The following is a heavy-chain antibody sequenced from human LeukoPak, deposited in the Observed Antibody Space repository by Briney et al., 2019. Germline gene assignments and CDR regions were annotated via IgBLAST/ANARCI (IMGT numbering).Heavy chain of an antibody. V-gene: IGHV1-18*01. CDR1: GYTFTSYG. D-gene: IGHD3-3*01. Sequence: ASVKVSCKASGYTFTSYGIRWVRQAPGQGLEWMGWISAYNGNTNYAQKLQGRVTMTTDTSTSTAYMELRSLRSDDTAVYYCARVLNYDLYFDYWGQGILVTVSS. CDR3: ARVLNYDLYFDY. J-gene: IGHJ4*02. CDR2: ISAYNGNT.